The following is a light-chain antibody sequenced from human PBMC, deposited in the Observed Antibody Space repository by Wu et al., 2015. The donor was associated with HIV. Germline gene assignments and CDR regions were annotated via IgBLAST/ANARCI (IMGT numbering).Light chain of an antibody. CDR1: ESISGY. Sequence: EIVLTQSPGTLSLSPGEGATLSCRVSESISGYLAWFQQRPGQPPTLLIYGASSRAAGIPDRFSGSGSGTDFSLTISRLEPEDVATYYCQKYNTAPWTFGQGTKVEMK. CDR2: GAS. CDR3: QKYNTAPWT. J-gene: IGKJ1*01. V-gene: IGKV3-20*01.